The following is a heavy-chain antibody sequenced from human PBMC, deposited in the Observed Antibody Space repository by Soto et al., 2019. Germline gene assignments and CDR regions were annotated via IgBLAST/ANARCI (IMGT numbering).Heavy chain of an antibody. CDR1: GYSFTSYW. J-gene: IGHJ6*02. CDR3: ATAVGDGWDNYYYYGMDV. CDR2: IYPGDSDT. D-gene: IGHD6-19*01. Sequence: PGESLKISCKGSGYSFTSYWLRWVRQMPGKGLECMGIIYPGDSDTRYSPSFQGQVTISADKSISTAYLEWSSLKASDTAMYYCATAVGDGWDNYYYYGMDVWGQGTTVTVSS. V-gene: IGHV5-51*01.